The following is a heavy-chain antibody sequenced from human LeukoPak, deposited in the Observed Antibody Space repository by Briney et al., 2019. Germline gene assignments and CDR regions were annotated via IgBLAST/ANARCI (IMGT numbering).Heavy chain of an antibody. V-gene: IGHV3-23*01. D-gene: IGHD6-6*01. CDR1: GFTFSSYV. CDR3: AKDLYSNSRDY. Sequence: GGSLRLSCAASGFTFSSYVMSWVRQAPGKGLEWVSAISSTGSSTYYAGSVKGRFTISRDNSKNTLYLQMNSLRAEDTAVYYCAKDLYSNSRDYWGQGTLVTVSS. CDR2: ISSTGSST. J-gene: IGHJ4*02.